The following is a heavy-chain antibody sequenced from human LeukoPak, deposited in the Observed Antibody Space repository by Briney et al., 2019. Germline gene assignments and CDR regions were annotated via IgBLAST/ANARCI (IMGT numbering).Heavy chain of an antibody. CDR1: GLTFSSYW. CDR3: ARDRRAPVGPARYSSGWYSWFDP. V-gene: IGHV3-7*01. J-gene: IGHJ5*02. D-gene: IGHD6-19*01. CDR2: IKQDGSEK. Sequence: GGSLRLSCAASGLTFSSYWMTWVRQAPGKGLEWVANIKQDGSEKYYVDSVKGRFTISRDNAKNSLYLQMNSLRAEDTAVYYCARDRRAPVGPARYSSGWYSWFDPWGQGTLVTVSS.